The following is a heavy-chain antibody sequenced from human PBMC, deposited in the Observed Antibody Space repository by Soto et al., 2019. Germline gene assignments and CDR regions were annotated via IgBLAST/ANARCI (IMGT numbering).Heavy chain of an antibody. CDR1: GYTFYNYW. D-gene: IGHD1-26*01. CDR2: IYPGDSDT. V-gene: IGHV5-51*01. Sequence: SLQISCQPIGYTFYNYWIAWVLQMPGKGLEYVGIIYPGDSDTRYSPPLQGQVTISADPSISTAYLQWSSLKASDSGMYYCARRLKDEAGASPYYSPYDGWVRGNTV. J-gene: IGHJ6*02. CDR3: ARRLKDEAGASPYYSPYDG.